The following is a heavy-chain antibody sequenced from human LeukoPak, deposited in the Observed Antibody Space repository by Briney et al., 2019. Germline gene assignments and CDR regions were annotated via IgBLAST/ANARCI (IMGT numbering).Heavy chain of an antibody. D-gene: IGHD2-2*02. Sequence: SETLSLTCAVYGGSFSGYYWSWIRQPPGKGLEWIGEINHSGSTNYNPSLKSRVTISVDTSKNQFSLKLSSMTAADTAVYYCARRYQLLYGGSWFDPWGQGTLVTVSS. CDR2: INHSGST. J-gene: IGHJ5*02. V-gene: IGHV4-34*01. CDR3: ARRYQLLYGGSWFDP. CDR1: GGSFSGYY.